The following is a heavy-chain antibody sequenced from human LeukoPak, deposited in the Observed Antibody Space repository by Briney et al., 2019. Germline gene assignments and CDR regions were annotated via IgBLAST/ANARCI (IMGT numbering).Heavy chain of an antibody. CDR3: EYTATFDSSGYYMLDY. V-gene: IGHV2-5*02. CDR2: LYWDDAE. J-gene: IGHJ4*02. CDR1: GFSLTTLGVS. D-gene: IGHD3-22*01. Sequence: SGPTLVKPTQTLTLTCTFSGFSLTTLGVSVGWIRQPPGKALEWLALLYWDDAERYSPSLKTRLTITKDTSKNQVVLTLTNMAPADTATYYCEYTATFDSSGYYMLDYWGQGTLVTVSS.